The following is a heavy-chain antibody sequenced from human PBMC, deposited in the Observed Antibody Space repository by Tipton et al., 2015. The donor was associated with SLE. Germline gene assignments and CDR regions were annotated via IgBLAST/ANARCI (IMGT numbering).Heavy chain of an antibody. Sequence: TLSLTCTVSGGSMSTYYWNWIRQFPGKGLEWIGYFYYSGSTYYNPSPKSRVSISVDTSKNQFSLKLSSVTAADTAVYYCAREVRVVVGATYPDYWGQGTLVTVSS. D-gene: IGHD1-26*01. CDR2: FYYSGST. V-gene: IGHV4-59*04. CDR3: AREVRVVVGATYPDY. CDR1: GGSMSTYY. J-gene: IGHJ4*02.